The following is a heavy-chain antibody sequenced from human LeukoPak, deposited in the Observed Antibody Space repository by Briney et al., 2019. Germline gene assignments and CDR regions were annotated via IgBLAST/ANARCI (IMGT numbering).Heavy chain of an antibody. CDR1: GFTFSSYR. CDR2: ISSSSSYI. D-gene: IGHD3-22*01. Sequence: GGSLRLSCAASGFTFSSYRMNWVRQAPGKGLEWVSSISSSSSYIYYADSGKGRFTISRDNAKNSLSLKGNSLRAEDTAVYYCARSRSGYYEDYWGQGTLVTVSS. V-gene: IGHV3-21*01. J-gene: IGHJ4*02. CDR3: ARSRSGYYEDY.